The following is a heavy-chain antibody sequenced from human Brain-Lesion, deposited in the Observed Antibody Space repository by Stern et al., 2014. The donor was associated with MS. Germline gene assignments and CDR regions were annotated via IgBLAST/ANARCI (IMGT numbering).Heavy chain of an antibody. CDR1: GYIFTGYY. CDR3: ARDQRGITIFGVVTDYYYLGMDV. CDR2: INPNTGGT. Sequence: VQLLPSGAEVKKPGASVKVSCKTSGYIFTGYYIHWVRQAPGQGLEWMAWINPNTGGTKYAQQFQGRVTMSRDTSIRTAYVELSSLTSDDTAVYYCARDQRGITIFGVVTDYYYLGMDVWGQGTTVTVSS. J-gene: IGHJ6*02. D-gene: IGHD3-3*01. V-gene: IGHV1-2*02.